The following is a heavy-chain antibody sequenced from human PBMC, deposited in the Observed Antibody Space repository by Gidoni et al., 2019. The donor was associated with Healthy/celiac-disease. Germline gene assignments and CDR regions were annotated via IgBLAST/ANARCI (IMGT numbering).Heavy chain of an antibody. D-gene: IGHD3-3*01. Sequence: EVQLLESGGGLVQPGGSLRLSCAASGFTFRSYAMSWVRQAPGKGLEWVSAISGSGGSTYYADSVKGRFTISRDNSKNTLYLQMNSLRAEDTAVYYCAKDEGYDFWSGYYFDYWGQGTLVTVSS. CDR2: ISGSGGST. CDR3: AKDEGYDFWSGYYFDY. V-gene: IGHV3-23*01. J-gene: IGHJ4*02. CDR1: GFTFRSYA.